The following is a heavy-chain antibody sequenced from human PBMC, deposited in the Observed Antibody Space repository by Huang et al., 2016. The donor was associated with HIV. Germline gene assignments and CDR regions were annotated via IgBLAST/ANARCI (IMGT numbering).Heavy chain of an antibody. CDR3: ARSAYGDLDY. V-gene: IGHV1-8*02. Sequence: QVHLVQSGAEVKKHGASVKVSCKASGYTFTNYDINWVRQAPGRGLEWMGWMNPNTGTTGFAQSFQGRVTMTRKTSITTAYMELTSLTSEDTAVYYCARSAYGDLDYWGLGTLVIVSS. J-gene: IGHJ4*02. CDR2: MNPNTGTT. D-gene: IGHD4-17*01. CDR1: GYTFTNYD.